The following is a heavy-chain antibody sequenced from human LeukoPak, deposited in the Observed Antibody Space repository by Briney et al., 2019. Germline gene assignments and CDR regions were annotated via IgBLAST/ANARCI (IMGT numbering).Heavy chain of an antibody. CDR3: ARGGQPPG. D-gene: IGHD5-12*01. J-gene: IGHJ4*02. CDR1: GYTFTGSY. Sequence: GASVKVSCKASGYTFTGSYIHWVRQAPGQGLEWMGRLSTNNGATNYAQKFQGRVTMTRDTSITTAYVELTRLTSDDTAVYYCARGGQPPGWGQGTLVTVSS. CDR2: LSTNNGAT. V-gene: IGHV1-2*06.